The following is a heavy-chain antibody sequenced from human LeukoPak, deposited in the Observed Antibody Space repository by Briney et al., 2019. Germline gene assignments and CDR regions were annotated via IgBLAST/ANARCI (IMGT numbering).Heavy chain of an antibody. D-gene: IGHD3-22*01. CDR3: AAVVYYDSSGYYATPFDY. CDR1: GFTFTSSA. Sequence: SVKVSCKASGFTFTSSAMQRVRQARGQRLEWIGWIVVGSGNTNYAQKFQERVTITRDMSTSTAYMELSSLRSEDTAVYYCAAVVYYDSSGYYATPFDYWGQGTLVTVSS. CDR2: IVVGSGNT. V-gene: IGHV1-58*02. J-gene: IGHJ4*02.